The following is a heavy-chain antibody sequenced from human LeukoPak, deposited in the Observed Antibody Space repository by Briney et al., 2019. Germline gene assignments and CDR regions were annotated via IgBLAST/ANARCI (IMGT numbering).Heavy chain of an antibody. CDR2: ISSSSSTI. CDR3: ASPAQQWRWYYFDY. V-gene: IGHV3-48*04. Sequence: SGGSLRLSCAASGFTFSSYSMNWVRQAPGKGLEWVSYISSSSSTIYYADSVKGRFTISRDNAKNSLYLQMNSLRAEDTAVYHCASPAQQWRWYYFDYWGQGTLVTVSS. D-gene: IGHD6-19*01. CDR1: GFTFSSYS. J-gene: IGHJ4*02.